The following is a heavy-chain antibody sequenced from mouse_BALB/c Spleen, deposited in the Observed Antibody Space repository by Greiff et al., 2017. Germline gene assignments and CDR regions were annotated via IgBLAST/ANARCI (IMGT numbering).Heavy chain of an antibody. J-gene: IGHJ1*01. CDR2: IDPANGNT. V-gene: IGHV14-3*02. CDR3: ARSLNWDWYFDV. CDR1: GFNIKDTY. Sequence: VQLQQSGAELVKPGASVKLSCTASGFNIKDTYMHWVKQRPEQGLEWIGRIDPANGNTKYDPKFQGKATITADTSSNTAYLQLSSLTSEDTAVYYCARSLNWDWYFDVWGAGTTVTVSS. D-gene: IGHD4-1*01.